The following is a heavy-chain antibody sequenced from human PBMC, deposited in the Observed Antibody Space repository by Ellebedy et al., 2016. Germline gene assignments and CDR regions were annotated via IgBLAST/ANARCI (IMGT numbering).Heavy chain of an antibody. CDR1: GFTFDDYA. CDR3: TTDPTYNLVGATDWFDP. Sequence: GESLKISCAASGFTFDDYAMHWVRQAPGKGLEWVGRIKSKTDGGTTDYAAPVKGRFTISRDDSKNTLYLQMNSLKTEDTAVYYCTTDPTYNLVGATDWFDPWGQGTLVTVSS. V-gene: IGHV3-15*01. CDR2: IKSKTDGGTT. J-gene: IGHJ5*02. D-gene: IGHD1-26*01.